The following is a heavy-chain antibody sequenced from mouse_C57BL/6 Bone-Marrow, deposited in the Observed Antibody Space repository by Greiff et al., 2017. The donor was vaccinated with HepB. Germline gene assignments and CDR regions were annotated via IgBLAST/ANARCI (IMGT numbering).Heavy chain of an antibody. CDR2: IDPETGGT. CDR3: TRGDYGNYGGGFGY. CDR1: GYTFTDYE. V-gene: IGHV1-15*01. Sequence: VQLQESGAELVRPGASVTLSCKASGYTFTDYEMHWVKQTPVHGLEWIGAIDPETGGTAYNQKFKGKAILTADKSSSTAYMELRSLTSEDSAVYYCTRGDYGNYGGGFGYWGQGTTLTVSS. J-gene: IGHJ2*01. D-gene: IGHD2-1*01.